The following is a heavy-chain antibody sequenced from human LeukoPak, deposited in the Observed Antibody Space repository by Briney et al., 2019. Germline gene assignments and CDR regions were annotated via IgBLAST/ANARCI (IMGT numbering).Heavy chain of an antibody. CDR2: ISSSGSTI. Sequence: PGGSLRLSCAASGFTVSSNYMSWIRQAPGKGLEWVSYISSSGSTIYYADSVKGRFTISRDNAKNSLYLQMNSLRAEDTAVYYCARMGPYSYGPTPLFDYWGQGTLVTVSS. CDR1: GFTVSSNY. D-gene: IGHD5-18*01. CDR3: ARMGPYSYGPTPLFDY. V-gene: IGHV3-11*01. J-gene: IGHJ4*02.